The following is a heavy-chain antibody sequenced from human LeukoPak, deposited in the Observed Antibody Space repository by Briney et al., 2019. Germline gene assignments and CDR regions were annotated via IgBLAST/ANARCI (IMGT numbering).Heavy chain of an antibody. V-gene: IGHV1-18*01. J-gene: IGHJ4*02. CDR3: AREVPYDTSVYYQPFDY. Sequence: ASVKVSCKASGYTFTSYGISWVRQAPGQGLEWMGWISAYNGNANYAQKLQGRVTMTTDTSTSTAYMELRSLRSDDTAVYYCAREVPYDTSVYYQPFDYWGQGTLVTVSS. CDR2: ISAYNGNA. CDR1: GYTFTSYG. D-gene: IGHD3-22*01.